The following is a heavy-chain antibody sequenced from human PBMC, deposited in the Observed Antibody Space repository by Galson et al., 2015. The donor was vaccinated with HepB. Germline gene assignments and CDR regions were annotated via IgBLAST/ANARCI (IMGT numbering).Heavy chain of an antibody. CDR3: ARDESKYYYYMDV. J-gene: IGHJ6*03. Sequence: ETLSLTCTVSGGSISGSRYYWGWIRQPPGKGLEWIGSVYYSDSTNYNLSLKSRVTMSVDMSKNQFSLKLSSVTAADTAVYYCARDESKYYYYMDVWGKGTTVTVSS. V-gene: IGHV4-39*07. CDR2: VYYSDST. D-gene: IGHD4-11*01. CDR1: GGSISGSRYY.